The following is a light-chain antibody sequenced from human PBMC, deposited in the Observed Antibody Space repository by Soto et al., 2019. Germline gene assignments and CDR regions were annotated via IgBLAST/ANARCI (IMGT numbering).Light chain of an antibody. CDR2: GAS. Sequence: EKVVIPFPATPSLSPREKATLSCRASQSVSSNLAWYQQKPGQAPRLLIYGASTRATGIPARFSGSGSGTEFTLTISSLQSEDFAVYYCQQYNNWPRTFGQGTKVDIK. CDR1: QSVSSN. V-gene: IGKV3-15*01. CDR3: QQYNNWPRT. J-gene: IGKJ1*01.